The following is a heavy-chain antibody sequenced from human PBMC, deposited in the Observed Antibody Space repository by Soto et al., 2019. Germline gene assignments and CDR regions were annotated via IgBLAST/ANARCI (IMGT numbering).Heavy chain of an antibody. CDR2: FYTRGST. Sequence: QVQLQESGPGLVKPSETLSLTCTVSGGSISSYSWSWIRQPAGKGLEWIGRFYTRGSTSYNPSLKSRVTLSVDTSKNQFSLKLSSVTAADTAVYYCAALGSSSGWFDPWGQGTLVTVSS. CDR3: AALGSSSGWFDP. D-gene: IGHD6-6*01. V-gene: IGHV4-4*07. CDR1: GGSISSYS. J-gene: IGHJ5*02.